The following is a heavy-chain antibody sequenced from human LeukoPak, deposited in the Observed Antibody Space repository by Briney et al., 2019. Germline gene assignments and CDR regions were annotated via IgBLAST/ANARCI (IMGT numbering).Heavy chain of an antibody. J-gene: IGHJ4*01. CDR3: ARDNYDSSGYYLG. CDR2: ISSSGSTI. CDR1: GFTFSSYE. D-gene: IGHD3-22*01. Sequence: GGSLRLSCAASGFTFSSYEMNWVRQAPGKGLEWVSYISSSGSTIYYADSVKGRFTNSRDNGKNSLYLQMNSLRAEDTAVYYCARDNYDSSGYYLGWGQGTLVTVSS. V-gene: IGHV3-48*03.